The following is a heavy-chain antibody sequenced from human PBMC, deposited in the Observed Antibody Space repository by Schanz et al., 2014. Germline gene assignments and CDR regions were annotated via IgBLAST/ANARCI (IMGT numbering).Heavy chain of an antibody. J-gene: IGHJ4*02. CDR1: GYNFIGYY. CDR3: ARDRAGASYYFNY. D-gene: IGHD1-26*01. CDR2: INPNSGGT. V-gene: IGHV1-2*06. Sequence: QVPLVQSGAEVKNPGASVKVSCKASGYNFIGYYIHWVRQAPGQGLEWMGRINPNSGGTIYTQRFQGRVSLTRDTSISTAYMELNSLTSDDTAIYYCARDRAGASYYFNYWGQGSLVTVSS.